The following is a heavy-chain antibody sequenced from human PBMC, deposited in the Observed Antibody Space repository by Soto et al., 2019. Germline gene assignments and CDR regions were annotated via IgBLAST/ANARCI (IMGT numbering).Heavy chain of an antibody. V-gene: IGHV3-74*01. J-gene: IGHJ6*02. D-gene: IGHD2-8*01. CDR3: ARGYCTNGVCLYGMDV. CDR1: GFTFSSYW. Sequence: GGSLRLSCAASGFTFSSYWIHWVRQAPGKGPVWVSRINSDGSSTSYADSVKGRFTISRDNAKNTLYLQMNSLRAEDTAVYYCARGYCTNGVCLYGMDVWGQGTTVTVS. CDR2: INSDGSST.